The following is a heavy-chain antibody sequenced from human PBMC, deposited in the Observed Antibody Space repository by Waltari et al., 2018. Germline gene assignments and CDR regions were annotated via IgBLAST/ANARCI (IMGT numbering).Heavy chain of an antibody. D-gene: IGHD2-15*01. J-gene: IGHJ1*01. V-gene: IGHV4-38-2*01. CDR2: IYHDGTT. Sequence: QVEPQESGPGLVKPSETLSLTCAVSYYSITGGYYWGWVRQPPGKGLEWIGNIYHDGTTYYSPSLKSRVIITLDTSENRFSLKLTSVTAADTAVYYCARLSLGYCRGASALCYKNDAWGQGTLVTVSS. CDR3: ARLSLGYCRGASALCYKNDA. CDR1: YYSITGGYY.